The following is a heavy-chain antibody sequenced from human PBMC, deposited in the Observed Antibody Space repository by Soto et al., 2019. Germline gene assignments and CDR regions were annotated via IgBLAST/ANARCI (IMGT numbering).Heavy chain of an antibody. Sequence: SETLSLTCAVYGGSFSGYYWSWIRQPPGKGLEWIGEINHSGSTNYNPSIKSRVTISVDTSKNQFSLKLSSVTAADTAVYYYARGLASLRYFDWSAQRDWFDPWGQGTLVTVSS. CDR2: INHSGST. CDR3: ARGLASLRYFDWSAQRDWFDP. D-gene: IGHD3-9*01. CDR1: GGSFSGYY. V-gene: IGHV4-34*01. J-gene: IGHJ5*02.